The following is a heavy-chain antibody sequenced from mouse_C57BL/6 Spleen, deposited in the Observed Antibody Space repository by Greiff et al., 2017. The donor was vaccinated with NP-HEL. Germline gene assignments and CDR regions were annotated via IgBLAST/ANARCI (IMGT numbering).Heavy chain of an antibody. D-gene: IGHD2-2*01. Sequence: EVQLQQSGPGLVKPSQSLSLTCSVTGYSITSGYYWNWIRQFPGNKLEWMGYISYDGSNNYNPSLKNRISITRDTSKNQFFLKLNSVTTEDTATYYCASGATGSWFAYWGQGTLVTVSA. CDR2: ISYDGSN. V-gene: IGHV3-6*01. J-gene: IGHJ3*01. CDR3: ASGATGSWFAY. CDR1: GYSITSGYY.